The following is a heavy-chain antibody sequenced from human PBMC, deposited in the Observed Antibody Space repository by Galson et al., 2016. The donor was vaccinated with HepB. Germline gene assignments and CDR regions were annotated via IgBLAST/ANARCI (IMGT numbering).Heavy chain of an antibody. J-gene: IGHJ4*02. CDR2: IYWDGDE. CDR3: VHIVHSGSYYYFAY. CDR1: GFSLSTTGVG. Sequence: PALVKPTQTLTLTCTFSGFSLSTTGVGVGWMRQPPGKTLEWLAHIYWDGDERYSPSLKSRLTNTKDTSKNRVVLTMTNMDPVDTATYYCVHIVHSGSYYYFAYWGQGTLVSVSS. V-gene: IGHV2-5*02. D-gene: IGHD1-26*01.